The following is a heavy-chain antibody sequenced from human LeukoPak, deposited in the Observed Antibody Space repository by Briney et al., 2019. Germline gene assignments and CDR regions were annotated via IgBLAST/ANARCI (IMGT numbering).Heavy chain of an antibody. Sequence: GASVRVSCKASGYTFTSYGISWVRQAPGQGLEWMGWISAYNGNTNYAQKLQGRVTMTTDTSTSTAYMELRSLRSDDTAVYYCARTGSSSSGYGYFDYRGQGTLVTVSS. CDR2: ISAYNGNT. D-gene: IGHD6-6*01. CDR1: GYTFTSYG. J-gene: IGHJ4*02. CDR3: ARTGSSSSGYGYFDY. V-gene: IGHV1-18*01.